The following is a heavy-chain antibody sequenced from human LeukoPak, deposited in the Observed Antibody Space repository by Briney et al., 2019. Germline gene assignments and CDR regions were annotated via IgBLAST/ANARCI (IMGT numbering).Heavy chain of an antibody. Sequence: SETLSLTCTVSGYSISSGYYWGWIRQPPGKGLEWIGSIYRSGSTYYNPSLKSRVTISVDTSKSQFSLKLSSVTAADTAVYYCARGSGDSSGCYFDYWGQGTLVTVSS. CDR1: GYSISSGYY. CDR2: IYRSGST. J-gene: IGHJ4*02. D-gene: IGHD3-22*01. CDR3: ARGSGDSSGCYFDY. V-gene: IGHV4-38-2*02.